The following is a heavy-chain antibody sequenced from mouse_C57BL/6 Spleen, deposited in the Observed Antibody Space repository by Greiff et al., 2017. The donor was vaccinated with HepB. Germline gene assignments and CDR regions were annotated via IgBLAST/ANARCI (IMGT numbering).Heavy chain of an antibody. V-gene: IGHV1-15*01. CDR3: TRWTTVGPYFDY. J-gene: IGHJ2*01. CDR1: GYTFTDYE. D-gene: IGHD1-1*01. CDR2: IDPETGGT. Sequence: VKLMESGAELVRPGASVTLSCKASGYTFTDYEMHWVKQTPVHGLEWIGAIDPETGGTAYNQKFKGKAILTADKSSSTAYMELRSLTSEDSAVYYCTRWTTVGPYFDYWGQGTTLTVSS.